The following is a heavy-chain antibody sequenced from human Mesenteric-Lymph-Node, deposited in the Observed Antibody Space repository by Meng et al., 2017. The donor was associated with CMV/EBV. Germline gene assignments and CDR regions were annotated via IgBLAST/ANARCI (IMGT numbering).Heavy chain of an antibody. CDR2: TYYRSNWYN. D-gene: IGHD4-17*01. Sequence: IVSSNSAAWNWIRQSPSRGLEWLGRTYYRSNWYNDYALSVKSRITINPDTSKNQFSLQLNSVTPEDTAVYYCAREAYGDHLYYFDYWGQGTLVTVSS. J-gene: IGHJ4*02. CDR3: AREAYGDHLYYFDY. V-gene: IGHV6-1*01. CDR1: IVSSNSAA.